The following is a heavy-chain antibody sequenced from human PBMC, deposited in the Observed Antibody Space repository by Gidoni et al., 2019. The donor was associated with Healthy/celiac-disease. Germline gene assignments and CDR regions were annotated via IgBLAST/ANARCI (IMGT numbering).Heavy chain of an antibody. J-gene: IGHJ4*02. CDR2: IYPSGGN. CDR1: GCPISNSNW. D-gene: IGHD3-22*01. CDR3: AAFYSYASSGYYRYYFDY. V-gene: IGHV4-4*02. Sequence: QDQLHEPAPGMGKPSGNLPFTCAVSGCPISNSNWGGWVRQPPGKGLEWIGEIYPSGGNNFHPSLKSRVTISVDKSKNQFSLELSSVAAADTAVYYCAAFYSYASSGYYRYYFDYWGQGTLVTVSS.